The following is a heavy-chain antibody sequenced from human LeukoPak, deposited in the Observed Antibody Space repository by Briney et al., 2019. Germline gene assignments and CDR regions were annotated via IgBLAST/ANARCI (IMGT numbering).Heavy chain of an antibody. CDR1: GFTFSSYA. V-gene: IGHV3-23*01. CDR3: AKEETHYYGSGTYYNVFDY. D-gene: IGHD3-10*01. J-gene: IGHJ4*02. CDR2: ISGSGGST. Sequence: GGSLRLSCAASGFTFSSYAMSWVRQAPGKGLECVSAISGSGGSTYYADSVKGRFTISRDDSKNTLYLQMNSLRAEDTAVYYCAKEETHYYGSGTYYNVFDYWGQGTLVTVSS.